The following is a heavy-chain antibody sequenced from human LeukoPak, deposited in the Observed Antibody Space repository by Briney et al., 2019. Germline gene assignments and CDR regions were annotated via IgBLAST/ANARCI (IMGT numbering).Heavy chain of an antibody. CDR2: IYYSGST. Sequence: PSETLSLTCTVSGGSISSSSYYWGWIRQPPGKGLEWIGSIYYSGSTYYNPSLKSRVTISVDTSKNQFSLKLSSVTAADTAVYYCVGDGYYYDSSGPGDYWGQGTLVTVSS. D-gene: IGHD3-22*01. CDR1: GGSISSSSYY. V-gene: IGHV4-39*01. CDR3: VGDGYYYDSSGPGDY. J-gene: IGHJ4*02.